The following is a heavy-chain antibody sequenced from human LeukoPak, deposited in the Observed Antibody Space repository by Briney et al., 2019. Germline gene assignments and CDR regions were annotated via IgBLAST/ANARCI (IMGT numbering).Heavy chain of an antibody. V-gene: IGHV3-7*01. Sequence: GGSLRLSCATSGFTFSNDWMSWVRQAPGKGLEWVANIKQDGSEKYYVDSVKGRFTISRENAKNSLYLQMNSLRVDDMAVYYCAREGQITTGYYYDMDVWGKGSTVTVSS. J-gene: IGHJ6*03. CDR3: AREGQITTGYYYDMDV. CDR2: IKQDGSEK. D-gene: IGHD3-16*01. CDR1: GFTFSNDW.